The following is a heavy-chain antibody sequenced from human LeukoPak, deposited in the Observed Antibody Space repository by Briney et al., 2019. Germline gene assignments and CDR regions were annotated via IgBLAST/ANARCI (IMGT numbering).Heavy chain of an antibody. CDR3: ATGDEWQLLDY. J-gene: IGHJ4*02. CDR1: GYSLSELS. CDR2: FDPGERKL. V-gene: IGHV1-24*01. D-gene: IGHD3-10*01. Sequence: ASVKVSCTVSGYSLSELSMHWVRQAPGKGLEYMGGFDPGERKLIYAEKLQGRVTMTEDKSTDTAYMELSSLRSEDTAVYYCATGDEWQLLDYWGQGTLITVSS.